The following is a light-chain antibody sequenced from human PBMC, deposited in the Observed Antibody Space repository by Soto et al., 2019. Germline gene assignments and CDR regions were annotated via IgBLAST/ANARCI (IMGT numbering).Light chain of an antibody. Sequence: QSALTQPASVSGSPGQSITISCTGTSSDVGGYNSVSWYQHHPGKAPKLMIYNVYNRPSGVFHRFSGSKSGSTASLTISGLQAEDEADYYCRSYTYSSTYLFGTGTKLTVL. J-gene: IGLJ1*01. CDR2: NVY. V-gene: IGLV2-14*03. CDR1: SSDVGGYNS. CDR3: RSYTYSSTYL.